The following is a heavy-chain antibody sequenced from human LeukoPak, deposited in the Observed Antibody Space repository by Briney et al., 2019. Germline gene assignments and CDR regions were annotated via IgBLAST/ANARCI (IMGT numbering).Heavy chain of an antibody. J-gene: IGHJ2*01. V-gene: IGHV4-34*01. Sequence: SETLSLTCAVYGGSFSGYYWSWIRRPPGKGLEWIGEINHSGSTNYNPSLKSRVTISVDTSKNQFSLKLSSVTAADTAVYYCARRPWYFDLWGRGTLVTVSS. CDR2: INHSGST. CDR1: GGSFSGYY. CDR3: ARRPWYFDL.